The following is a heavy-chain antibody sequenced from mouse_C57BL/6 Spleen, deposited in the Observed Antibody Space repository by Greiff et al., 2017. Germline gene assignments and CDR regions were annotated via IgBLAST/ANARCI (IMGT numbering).Heavy chain of an antibody. CDR1: GYTFTSYW. CDR3: ARSRRAMDY. Sequence: QVQLKQPGAELVKPGASVKMSCTASGYTFTSYWITWVKQRPGQGLEWIGDIYPGSGSTNYTEKFKSKATLTVDTSSSTAYMQLSSLTSEDSAVYYCARSRRAMDYWGQGTSVTVSS. V-gene: IGHV1-55*01. CDR2: IYPGSGST. J-gene: IGHJ4*01. D-gene: IGHD3-1*01.